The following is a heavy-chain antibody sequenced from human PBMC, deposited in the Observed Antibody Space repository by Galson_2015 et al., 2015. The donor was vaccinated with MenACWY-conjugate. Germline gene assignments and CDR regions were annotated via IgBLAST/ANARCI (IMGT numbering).Heavy chain of an antibody. J-gene: IGHJ5*02. D-gene: IGHD6-6*01. CDR3: TKAAARYSTSSAFNWFDP. CDR1: GFTFSNYW. CDR2: VNSDGTGT. Sequence: SLRLSCAASGFTFSNYWMHWVRQAPGKGLEWVSRVNSDGTGTTYADSVKGRFTISRDNAKNTLYLQMNSLRAEDTAIYYCTKAAARYSTSSAFNWFDPWGQGALVTVPS. V-gene: IGHV3-74*01.